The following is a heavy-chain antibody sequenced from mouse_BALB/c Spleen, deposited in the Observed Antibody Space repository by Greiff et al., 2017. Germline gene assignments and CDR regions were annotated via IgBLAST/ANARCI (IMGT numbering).Heavy chain of an antibody. CDR2: IYPGSGST. J-gene: IGHJ2*01. V-gene: IGHV1S22*01. CDR3: TPLGTPGENFEY. CDR1: GYTFTSYW. D-gene: IGHD4-1*01. Sequence: LQQPGSELVRPGASVKLSCKASGYTFTSYWMHWVKQRPGQGLEWIGNIYPGSGSTNYDEKFKSKATLTVDTSSSTAYMQLSSLTSEDSAVYYCTPLGTPGENFEYWGQGTTLTVSS.